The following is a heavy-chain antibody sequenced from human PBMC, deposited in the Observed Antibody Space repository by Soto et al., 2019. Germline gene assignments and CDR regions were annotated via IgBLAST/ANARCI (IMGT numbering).Heavy chain of an antibody. CDR1: GFSVSDNY. Sequence: GGSLRLSCAASGFSVSDNYMTWVRQAPGKGLEWVSVIYSGGSTYYADSVKGRFAISRHNSKNTLYLQMNRLRADDTAVYYCASRRNPYGAYDYWGQGTLVPVSS. D-gene: IGHD4-17*01. CDR2: IYSGGST. V-gene: IGHV3-53*04. CDR3: ASRRNPYGAYDY. J-gene: IGHJ4*02.